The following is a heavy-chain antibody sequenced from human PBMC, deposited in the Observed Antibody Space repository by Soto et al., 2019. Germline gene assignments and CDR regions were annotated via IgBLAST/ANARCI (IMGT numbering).Heavy chain of an antibody. V-gene: IGHV4-39*01. Sequence: NPSETLSLTCTVSGGSISSSSYYWGWIRQPPGKGLEWIGSIYYSGSTYYNPSLKSRVTISVDTSKNQFSLKLSSVTAADTAVYNCARRSFNRVYGFDYWGQGTLVTVSS. CDR3: ARRSFNRVYGFDY. CDR1: GGSISSSSYY. J-gene: IGHJ4*02. D-gene: IGHD2-8*01. CDR2: IYYSGST.